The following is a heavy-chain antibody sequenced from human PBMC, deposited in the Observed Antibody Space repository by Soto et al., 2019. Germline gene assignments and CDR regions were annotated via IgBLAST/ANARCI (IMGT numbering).Heavy chain of an antibody. Sequence: SVPLSLNCSSTRAAIGSNTYYRPSIRKPPGQGLEWIGSIYYSGRTYYNPSLKSRVTISVDTSKNQFSLKLSSVTAADTAVYYCARLAQYYYGSGSYYNRRAGYYYYGMDVWGQGTTVT. CDR3: ARLAQYYYGSGSYYNRRAGYYYYGMDV. D-gene: IGHD3-10*01. V-gene: IGHV4-39*01. CDR2: IYYSGRT. J-gene: IGHJ6*02. CDR1: RAAIGSNTYY.